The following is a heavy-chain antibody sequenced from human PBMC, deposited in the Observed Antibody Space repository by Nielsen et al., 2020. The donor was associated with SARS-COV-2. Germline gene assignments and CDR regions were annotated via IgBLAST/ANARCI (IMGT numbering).Heavy chain of an antibody. V-gene: IGHV1-2*04. CDR1: GYTFTGYY. D-gene: IGHD4-17*01. J-gene: IGHJ5*02. CDR3: ARGGDYGESNWFDP. Sequence: ASVKVSCKASGYTFTGYYMHWVRQAPGQGLEWMGWINPNSGGTNYAQKFQGWVTMTRDTSISTAYMELSRLRSDDTAVYYRARGGDYGESNWFDPWGQGTLVTVSS. CDR2: INPNSGGT.